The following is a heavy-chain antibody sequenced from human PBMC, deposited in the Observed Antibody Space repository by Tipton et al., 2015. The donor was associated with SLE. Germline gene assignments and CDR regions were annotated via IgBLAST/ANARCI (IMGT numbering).Heavy chain of an antibody. D-gene: IGHD2-15*01. Sequence: PGLVKPSETLSLTCTVSGGSISSYFWSWIRQPPGKGLEWIGTIHYTGSTSYSPSLKSRVTMSVDTSENQFSLRVTSVTAADTAVYFCARHCSGAGCTHRSVFYGMDVWGQGTTVTVSS. V-gene: IGHV4-59*04. CDR2: IHYTGST. CDR1: GGSISSYF. J-gene: IGHJ6*02. CDR3: ARHCSGAGCTHRSVFYGMDV.